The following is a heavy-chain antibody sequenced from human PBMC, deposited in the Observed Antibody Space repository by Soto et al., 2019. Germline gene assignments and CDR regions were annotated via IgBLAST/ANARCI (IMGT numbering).Heavy chain of an antibody. D-gene: IGHD5-12*01. V-gene: IGHV1-69*13. CDR3: AREISSTNAFDI. J-gene: IGHJ3*02. Sequence: ASVKVSCKAAGGTFSSYAISWRRQAPGQGLEWMGGIIPIFGTANYAQKFQGRVTITADESTSTAYMELSSLRSEDTAVYYCAREISSTNAFDIWGQGTMVTVSS. CDR2: IIPIFGTA. CDR1: GGTFSSYA.